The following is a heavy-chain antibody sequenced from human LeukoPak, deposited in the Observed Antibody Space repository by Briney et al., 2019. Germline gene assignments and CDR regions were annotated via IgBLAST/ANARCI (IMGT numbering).Heavy chain of an antibody. Sequence: SETLSLTCTVSGGSISSSSYYWGWIRQPPGKGLEWIGSIYYSGSTNYNPSLKSRVTISVDTSKNQFSLKLSSVTAADTAVYYCARRSTSRGNFDYWGQGTLVTVSS. J-gene: IGHJ4*02. CDR3: ARRSTSRGNFDY. CDR1: GGSISSSSYY. V-gene: IGHV4-39*07. D-gene: IGHD2-2*01. CDR2: IYYSGST.